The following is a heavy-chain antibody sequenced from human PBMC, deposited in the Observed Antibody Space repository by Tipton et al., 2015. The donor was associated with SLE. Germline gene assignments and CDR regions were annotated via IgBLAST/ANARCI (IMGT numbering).Heavy chain of an antibody. J-gene: IGHJ3*02. CDR2: IFRGGSS. V-gene: IGHV3-66*01. D-gene: IGHD3/OR15-3a*01. Sequence: SLRLSCAVSGFTVSDNFMTWVRQAPGKGLEWVSVIFRGGSSYHADSVKGRFSISRDRSKNTLFLRMNSLRAEDTAVYYCAKGYNDRTDYNYWDAFDMWGQGTRVTVSS. CDR3: AKGYNDRTDYNYWDAFDM. CDR1: GFTVSDNF.